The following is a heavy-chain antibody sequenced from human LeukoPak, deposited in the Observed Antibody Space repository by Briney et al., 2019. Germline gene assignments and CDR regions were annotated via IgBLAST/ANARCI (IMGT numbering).Heavy chain of an antibody. V-gene: IGHV4-61*02. D-gene: IGHD3-22*01. CDR1: GGSISSGSCY. Sequence: SETLSLTCTVSGGSISSGSCYWSWIRQRAGRGLEWIGRIYTSGSTNYNPSLKSRVTISVDTSKNQFSLKLSSVTAADTAVYYCASGDSSGYYDYWGQGTLVTVSS. CDR3: ASGDSSGYYDY. CDR2: IYTSGST. J-gene: IGHJ4*02.